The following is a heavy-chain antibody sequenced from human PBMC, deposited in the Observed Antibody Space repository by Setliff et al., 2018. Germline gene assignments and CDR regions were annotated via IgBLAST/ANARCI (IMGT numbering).Heavy chain of an antibody. CDR2: ISYDGSNK. V-gene: IGHV3-30*04. Sequence: GGSLSLSCAASGFTFSSYAMSWVRQAPGKGLEWVAVISYDGSNKYYADSVKGRFTISGDNSKNTLYLQMNSLRAEDTAVYYCARGGPETRYSWYREYYFDYWAREPWSPSPQ. D-gene: IGHD6-13*01. J-gene: IGHJ4*02. CDR3: ARGGPETRYSWYREYYFDY. CDR1: GFTFSSYA.